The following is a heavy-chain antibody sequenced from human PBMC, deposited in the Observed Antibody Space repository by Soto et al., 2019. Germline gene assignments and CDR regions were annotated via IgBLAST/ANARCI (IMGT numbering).Heavy chain of an antibody. CDR2: IYSGGST. J-gene: IGHJ4*02. CDR1: GFTVSSNY. CDR3: ARDRPRNDFWSGYHDS. V-gene: IGHV3-66*01. Sequence: EVQLVESGGALVQPGGSLRLSCAASGFTVSSNYMSWVRQAPGKGLEWVSIIYSGGSTYYTDSVKGRFTISRDNSKNTLYIQMTNLRAADTAVYYCARDRPRNDFWSGYHDSWGQGTLDTVSS. D-gene: IGHD3-3*01.